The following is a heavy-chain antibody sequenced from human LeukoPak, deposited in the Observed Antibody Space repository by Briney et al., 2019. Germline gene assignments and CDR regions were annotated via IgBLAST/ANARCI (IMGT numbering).Heavy chain of an antibody. CDR2: ISGGGGST. CDR1: GFTFSDYY. J-gene: IGHJ4*02. V-gene: IGHV3-23*01. Sequence: GGSLRLSCAASGFTFSDYYMSWIRQAPGKGLEWVSAISGGGGSTYYADSVKGRFTISRDNSKNTLYLQMNSLRAEDTAVYYCAKDHMTTVVTGFWGQGTLVTVSS. CDR3: AKDHMTTVVTGF. D-gene: IGHD4-23*01.